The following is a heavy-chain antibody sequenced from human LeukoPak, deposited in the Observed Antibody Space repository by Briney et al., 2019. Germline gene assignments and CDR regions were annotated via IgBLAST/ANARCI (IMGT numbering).Heavy chain of an antibody. D-gene: IGHD3-22*01. CDR3: ARDWRYYYDSSGNNWFDP. CDR2: ISSSGSTI. CDR1: GFTFSDYY. V-gene: IGHV3-11*01. J-gene: IGHJ5*02. Sequence: PGGSLRLSCAASGFTFSDYYMSWIRQAPGKGLEWVSFISSSGSTIYYADSVKGRFTISRDNAKNSLYLQMNSLRAEDTAVYYCARDWRYYYDSSGNNWFDPWGQGTLVTVSS.